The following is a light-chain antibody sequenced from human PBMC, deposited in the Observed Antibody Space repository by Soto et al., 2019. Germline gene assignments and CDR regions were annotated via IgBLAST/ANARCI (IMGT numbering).Light chain of an antibody. V-gene: IGKV1-8*01. Sequence: AIRMTQSPPSLSASTGDRVTITCRASHDINTYLAWYQQKPGKAPNLLIYAASTLQSGVPSRFSGSGSGTDFTLTISCLQSEDFAIYYCQQYYSYPRTFGQGTKLEIK. CDR1: HDINTY. CDR3: QQYYSYPRT. CDR2: AAS. J-gene: IGKJ2*01.